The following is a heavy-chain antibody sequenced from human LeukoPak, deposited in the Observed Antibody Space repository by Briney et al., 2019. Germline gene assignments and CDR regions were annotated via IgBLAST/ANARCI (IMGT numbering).Heavy chain of an antibody. CDR1: GGSFSGYY. CDR2: INHSGST. J-gene: IGHJ6*02. V-gene: IGHV4-34*01. Sequence: PSETLSLTCAVYGGSFSGYYWSWIRQPPGKGLEWIGEINHSGSTNYNPSLKSRVTISVDTSRNQFSLKLSSVTAADTAVYYCARDFLYDFWSGYSENGMDVWGQGTTVTVSS. CDR3: ARDFLYDFWSGYSENGMDV. D-gene: IGHD3-3*01.